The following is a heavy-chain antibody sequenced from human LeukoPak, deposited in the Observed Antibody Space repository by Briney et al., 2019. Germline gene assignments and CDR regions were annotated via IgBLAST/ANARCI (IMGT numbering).Heavy chain of an antibody. Sequence: GGSLRLSCEVSGFTFNSYWMDWVRQAPGKGLEWVGFIAGKTHPGTTEYAASVEGRFSISRDDSKSVAYLEMNSLNTEDTAVYFCSRDSYGYQPEFGFAVWGPGTTVTVSS. CDR2: IAGKTHPGTT. CDR3: SRDSYGYQPEFGFAV. J-gene: IGHJ6*02. D-gene: IGHD5-24*01. V-gene: IGHV3-49*04. CDR1: GFTFNSYW.